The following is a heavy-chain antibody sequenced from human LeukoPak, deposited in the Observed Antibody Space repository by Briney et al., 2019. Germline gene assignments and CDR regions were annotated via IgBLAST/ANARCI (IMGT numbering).Heavy chain of an antibody. D-gene: IGHD3-16*01. CDR1: GFTFSTYG. CDR3: ARRGSKIYSFDI. V-gene: IGHV3-33*01. Sequence: QPGGSLRLSCAASGFTFSTYGMHWVRQAPGKGREWVAVIWSDGSDKYYADSMEGRLTISRDNSKNTVSLQMNSLRAEDTAVYYCARRGSKIYSFDIWGQGTLVTVSS. CDR2: IWSDGSDK. J-gene: IGHJ3*02.